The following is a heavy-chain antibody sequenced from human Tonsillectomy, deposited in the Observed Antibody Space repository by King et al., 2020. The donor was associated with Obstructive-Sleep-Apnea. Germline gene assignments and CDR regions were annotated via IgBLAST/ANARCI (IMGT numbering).Heavy chain of an antibody. V-gene: IGHV3-53*04. CDR3: ARGNPTVFGVVINYGMDV. D-gene: IGHD3-3*01. CDR1: GFTVSSNY. Sequence: VQLVESGGGLVQPGGSLTLSCAASGFTVSSNYMSWVRQAPGKGLEWVSVIYSGSSTYYADSVKGRFTISRHNSEKTLYLQMNSLRAEDTAVYYCARGNPTVFGVVINYGMDVWGQGTTVTVSS. J-gene: IGHJ6*02. CDR2: IYSGSST.